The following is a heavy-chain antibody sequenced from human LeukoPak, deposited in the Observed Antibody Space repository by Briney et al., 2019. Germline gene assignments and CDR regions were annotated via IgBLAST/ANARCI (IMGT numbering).Heavy chain of an antibody. Sequence: ASVKVSCKASGYTFTDYYVHWVRQAPGQGLEWMGWINPNSGGTNYAQKFQGRATMTRDTSITTAYMELNSLGSDDTAVYYCTRAHGDFDCWGQGTLVTVSS. CDR1: GYTFTDYY. V-gene: IGHV1-2*02. J-gene: IGHJ4*02. CDR3: TRAHGDFDC. CDR2: INPNSGGT. D-gene: IGHD4-17*01.